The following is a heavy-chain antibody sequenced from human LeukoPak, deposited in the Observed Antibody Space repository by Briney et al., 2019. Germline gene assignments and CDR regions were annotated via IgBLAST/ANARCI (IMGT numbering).Heavy chain of an antibody. CDR1: GGSLSGGVYY. CDR2: SYYNRST. Sequence: SQTLSLTCTFSGGSLSGGVYYCTWIRHQPGEGLEWLGYSYYNRSTYYNASLQSQVTISVDKSNNQFSLKLTTVTAADTVVYYSAIDLVDGGSCCLDYWGQGNLVTV. J-gene: IGHJ4*02. CDR3: AIDLVDGGSCCLDY. V-gene: IGHV4-31*01. D-gene: IGHD2-8*02.